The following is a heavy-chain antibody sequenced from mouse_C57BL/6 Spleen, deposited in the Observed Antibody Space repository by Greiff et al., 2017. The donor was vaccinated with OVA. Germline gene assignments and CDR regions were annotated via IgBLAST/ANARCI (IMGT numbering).Heavy chain of an antibody. CDR2: INPNYGTT. D-gene: IGHD1-1*01. CDR1: GYSFTDYN. CDR3: AYGSSYFDY. V-gene: IGHV1-39*01. J-gene: IGHJ2*01. Sequence: VQLQQSGPELVKPGASVKISCKASGYSFTDYNMNWVKQSNGKRLEWIGVINPNYGTTSYNQKFKGKATLTVDKSSSTAYMQLTSLTSADSAVDNGAYGSSYFDYWGQGTTLTVSS.